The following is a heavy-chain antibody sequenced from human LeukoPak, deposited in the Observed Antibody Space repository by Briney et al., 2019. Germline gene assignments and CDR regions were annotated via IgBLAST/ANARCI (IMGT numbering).Heavy chain of an antibody. CDR1: GGSISSSSYY. CDR2: IYYSGST. J-gene: IGHJ4*02. Sequence: PSKTLSLTCSVSGGSISSSSYYWGWIRQPPGKGLEWIGSIYYSGSTYYNPSLKSRVTISVDTSKNQFSLKLSSVTAADTAVYYCARLGAPPFDYWGQGTLVTVPS. CDR3: ARLGAPPFDY. V-gene: IGHV4-39*01.